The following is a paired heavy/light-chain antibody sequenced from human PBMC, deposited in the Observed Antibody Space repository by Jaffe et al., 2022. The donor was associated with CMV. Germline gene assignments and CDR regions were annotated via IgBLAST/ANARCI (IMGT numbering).Heavy chain of an antibody. CDR3: ARSRGEIDGYSGSLDY. Sequence: EVQLVESGGGLVQPGGSLKISCAASGFTVSSNYMSWVRQAPGKGLEWVSIIYRGGRTYYADSVKGRFTISRDNSKNTVYLQMNSLRAEDTAVYYCARSRGEIDGYSGSLDYWGQGTLVTVSS. CDR2: IYRGGRT. V-gene: IGHV3-66*01. D-gene: IGHD4-4*01. J-gene: IGHJ4*02. CDR1: GFTVSSNY.
Light chain of an antibody. J-gene: IGKJ4*01. Sequence: DIQMTQSPSSLSASVGNRVTITCQASQDISNYLNWYQQKPGKAPKVLIYDASNLETGVPSRFSGSGSGTDFTFTINSLQPEDIATYYCQQYDHLPLTFGGGTKVEIK. V-gene: IGKV1-33*01. CDR3: QQYDHLPLT. CDR2: DAS. CDR1: QDISNY.